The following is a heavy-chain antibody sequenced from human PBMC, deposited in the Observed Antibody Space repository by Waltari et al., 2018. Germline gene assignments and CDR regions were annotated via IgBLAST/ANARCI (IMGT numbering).Heavy chain of an antibody. CDR1: GFTFSSYW. D-gene: IGHD6-6*01. V-gene: IGHV3-74*01. Sequence: EVQLVESGGGLVQPGGSLRLSCAASGFTFSSYWMHWVRQAPGKGLVWVYRVNSEGTSTSYADSVKGRFTISRDNAKNTLYLQMNSLRAEDTAVYYCTRSTSISNAFNIWGQGTMVTVSS. CDR2: VNSEGTST. J-gene: IGHJ3*02. CDR3: TRSTSISNAFNI.